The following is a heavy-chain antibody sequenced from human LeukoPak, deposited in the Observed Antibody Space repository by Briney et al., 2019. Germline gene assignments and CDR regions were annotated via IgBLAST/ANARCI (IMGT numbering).Heavy chain of an antibody. Sequence: PGGSLRLSCAASGFLFSTYAMHWVRQTPGKGLEWVAVISLDGNNKYYADSVKGRFTISRDNSKNTLYLQMNSLRAEDTAVYYCAKDCGGDCYYDSVYWGQGILVTVSS. J-gene: IGHJ4*02. V-gene: IGHV3-30-3*01. CDR3: AKDCGGDCYYDSVY. D-gene: IGHD2-21*02. CDR2: ISLDGNNK. CDR1: GFLFSTYA.